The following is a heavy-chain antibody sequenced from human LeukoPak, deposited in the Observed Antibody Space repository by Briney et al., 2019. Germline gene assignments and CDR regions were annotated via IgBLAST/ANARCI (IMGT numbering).Heavy chain of an antibody. V-gene: IGHV6-1*01. CDR1: GDSVSSNSAA. D-gene: IGHD6-19*01. CDR2: TYYRSKWYN. Sequence: SQTLSLTCAISGDSVSSNSAAWNWIRQSPSRGLEWLGRTYYRSKWYNDYAVSVKSRITINPDNTKNQFSLQLNSVTPEDTAVYYCARAITTRYSSGWYSVDYWGQGTLVTVSS. CDR3: ARAITTRYSSGWYSVDY. J-gene: IGHJ4*02.